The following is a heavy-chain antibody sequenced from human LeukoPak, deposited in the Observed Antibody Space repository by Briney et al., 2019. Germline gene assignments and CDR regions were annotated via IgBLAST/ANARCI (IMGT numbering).Heavy chain of an antibody. Sequence: GESLKISCKGSGYSFTSYWIGWGRQMPGKGLEWMGIIYSGDADTRYSPSFQGQVIISADKSISTAYLQWSSLKASDTAMYYCARLGDPYYYDSSGYYWFDPWGQGTLVTVSS. V-gene: IGHV5-51*01. J-gene: IGHJ5*02. D-gene: IGHD3-22*01. CDR3: ARLGDPYYYDSSGYYWFDP. CDR1: GYSFTSYW. CDR2: IYSGDADT.